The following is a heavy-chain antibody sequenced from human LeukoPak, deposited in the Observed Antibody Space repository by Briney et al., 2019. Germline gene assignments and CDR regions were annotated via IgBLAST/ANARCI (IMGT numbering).Heavy chain of an antibody. CDR3: AKVDSNEYYYMDV. D-gene: IGHD6-13*01. Sequence: GGSLRLSCAASGFTLSSYAMSWVRQAPGKGLEWVSAISGSGGSTYYADSVKSRFTISRDNSKNTLYLQMNSLRAEDTAVYYCAKVDSNEYYYMDVWGKGTTVTVSS. J-gene: IGHJ6*03. CDR2: ISGSGGST. CDR1: GFTLSSYA. V-gene: IGHV3-23*01.